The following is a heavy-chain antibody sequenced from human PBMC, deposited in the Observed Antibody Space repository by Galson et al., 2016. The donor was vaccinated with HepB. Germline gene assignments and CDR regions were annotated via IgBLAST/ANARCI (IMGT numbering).Heavy chain of an antibody. D-gene: IGHD2-21*02. J-gene: IGHJ4*02. Sequence: SVKVSCKASGYTLTSYFMHWVRQAPGQGLEWMGVINPSGGSTIYAQKFQGRVTMTRDTSTSTVYMELSSLLSDDTAIYYCARDGACGGDCHDYWGQGTLVTVSS. CDR1: GYTLTSYF. CDR3: ARDGACGGDCHDY. CDR2: INPSGGST. V-gene: IGHV1-46*01.